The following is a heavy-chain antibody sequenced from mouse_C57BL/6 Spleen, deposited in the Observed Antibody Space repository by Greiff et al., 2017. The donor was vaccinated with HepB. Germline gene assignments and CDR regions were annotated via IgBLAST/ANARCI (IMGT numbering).Heavy chain of an antibody. V-gene: IGHV2-9-1*01. J-gene: IGHJ2*01. CDR2: IWTGGGT. CDR1: GFSLTSYA. Sequence: VKLQESGPGLVAPSQSLSITCTVSGFSLTSYAISWVRQPPGKGLEWLGVIWTGGGTNYNSALKSRLSISKDNSKSQVFLKMNSLQTDDTARYYCARNSDSSGYADYFDYWGQGTTLTVSS. D-gene: IGHD3-2*02. CDR3: ARNSDSSGYADYFDY.